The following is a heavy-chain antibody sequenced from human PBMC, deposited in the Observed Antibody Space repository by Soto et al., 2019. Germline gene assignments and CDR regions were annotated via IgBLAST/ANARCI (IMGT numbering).Heavy chain of an antibody. V-gene: IGHV5-51*01. Sequence: PGESLKISCKGSGYSFTSYWIGWVRQMPGKGLEWMGIIYPGDSDTRYSPSFQGQVTISADKSISTAYLQWSSLKASDTAMYYCARLKYSGSGSYYGDYYCMDVWGKGTTVTVSS. D-gene: IGHD3-10*01. J-gene: IGHJ6*03. CDR3: ARLKYSGSGSYYGDYYCMDV. CDR1: GYSFTSYW. CDR2: IYPGDSDT.